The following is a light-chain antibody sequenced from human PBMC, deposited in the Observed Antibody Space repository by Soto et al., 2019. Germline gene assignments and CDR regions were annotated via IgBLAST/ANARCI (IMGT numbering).Light chain of an antibody. J-gene: IGKJ1*01. Sequence: EIVFTQSPATPSLSPGERVTLSFRASQSVSSYLAWYQQKPGQAPRLLMYEASNRATGIPARFSGGGSGTDFTLTISSLEPEDFAVYYCQQRSDWPWTFGQGTKVDIK. CDR3: QQRSDWPWT. CDR2: EAS. V-gene: IGKV3-11*01. CDR1: QSVSSY.